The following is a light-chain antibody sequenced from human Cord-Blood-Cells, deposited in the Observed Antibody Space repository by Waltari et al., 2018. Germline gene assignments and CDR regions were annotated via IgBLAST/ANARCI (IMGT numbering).Light chain of an antibody. CDR2: DAS. Sequence: DIQMTQSPSTLSASVGDRVTITCRASQSISSWLAWYQQKPGKAPKLLIYDASSLESGVPSRFSGSGSGTEFTLTISSLQPDDFATYYCQQYNSSWTFG. CDR3: QQYNSSWT. CDR1: QSISSW. V-gene: IGKV1-5*01. J-gene: IGKJ1*01.